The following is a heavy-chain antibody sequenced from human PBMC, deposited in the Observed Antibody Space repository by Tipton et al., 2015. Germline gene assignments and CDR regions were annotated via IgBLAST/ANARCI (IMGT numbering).Heavy chain of an antibody. CDR2: VYPGGGT. V-gene: IGHV4-38-2*01. CDR3: ACQDYDSLTRDYQTVDY. D-gene: IGHD3-9*01. CDR1: GYSINNDYY. Sequence: TLSLTCDVSGYSINNDYYWGWIRQAPGKGLEWIGFVYPGGGTYYNPSLKSRVTMSRYTSKNQFSLKLTSVTAADTAVYYCACQDYDSLTRDYQTVDYWGQGTLVTVSS. J-gene: IGHJ4*02.